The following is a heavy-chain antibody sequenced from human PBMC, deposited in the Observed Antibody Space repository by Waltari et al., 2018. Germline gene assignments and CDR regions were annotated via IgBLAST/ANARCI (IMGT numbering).Heavy chain of an antibody. V-gene: IGHV3-30-3*01. J-gene: IGHJ4*02. Sequence: QVQLVESGGGVVQPGRSLRLSCAASGFTFSSYAMHWVRQAPGKGLEWVAVISYDGSNKYYADSVKGRFTISRDNSKNTLYLQMNSLRAEDTAVYYCARDLLGGDYDFSPPDYWGQGTLVTVSS. CDR3: ARDLLGGDYDFSPPDY. CDR1: GFTFSSYA. CDR2: ISYDGSNK. D-gene: IGHD4-17*01.